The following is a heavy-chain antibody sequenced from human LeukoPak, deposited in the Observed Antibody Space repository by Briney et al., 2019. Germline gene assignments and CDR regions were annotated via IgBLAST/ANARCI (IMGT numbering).Heavy chain of an antibody. CDR1: GFTFNDYA. J-gene: IGHJ4*02. CDR3: AKDIGSDSSGWYYY. Sequence: GGSLRLSCAASGFTFNDYAMHWVRQAPGKGLEWVSGISWNSGSIGYADSAKGRFTISRDNAKNSLYLQMNSLRAEDTALYYCAKDIGSDSSGWYYYWGQGTLVTVSS. CDR2: ISWNSGSI. V-gene: IGHV3-9*01. D-gene: IGHD6-19*01.